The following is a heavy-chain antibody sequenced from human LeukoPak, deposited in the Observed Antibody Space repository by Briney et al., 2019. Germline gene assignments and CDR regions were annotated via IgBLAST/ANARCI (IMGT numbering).Heavy chain of an antibody. CDR3: ASHRTGDYWYFDL. D-gene: IGHD1-1*01. CDR2: IYDSGST. J-gene: IGHJ2*01. CDR1: GGSISSGGYY. Sequence: PSETLSLTCSVSGGSISSGGYYWSWIRQHPGKGLEWIGYIYDSGSTYYNPSLKSRVTISVDTSKNQFSLKLSSVTAADTAVYYCASHRTGDYWYFDLWGRGTLVTVSS. V-gene: IGHV4-31*03.